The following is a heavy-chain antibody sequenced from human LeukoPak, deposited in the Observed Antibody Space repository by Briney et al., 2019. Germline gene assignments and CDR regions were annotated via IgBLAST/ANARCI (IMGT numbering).Heavy chain of an antibody. CDR1: GGSINRYC. CDR3: AREWGTGSSDY. Sequence: SETLSLTCTVSGGSINRYCWSWIRQSPGKELEWIAWIYYTGTTNYNPSLKSRVTISVDTSKNQFSLRLTSVTAADTAVYFCAREWGTGSSDYWGQGILVTVSS. J-gene: IGHJ4*02. D-gene: IGHD1-1*01. CDR2: IYYTGTT. V-gene: IGHV4-59*01.